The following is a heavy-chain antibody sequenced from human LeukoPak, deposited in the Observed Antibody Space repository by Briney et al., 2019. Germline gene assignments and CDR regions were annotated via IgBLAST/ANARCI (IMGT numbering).Heavy chain of an antibody. Sequence: GGSLRFSCAASGFTFSSYGMHWVRQAPGKGLEWVAVISYDGSNKYYADSVKGRFTISRDNSKNTLYLQMNSLRAEDTAVYCCAKDGAAAEHFDYWGQGTLVTVSS. D-gene: IGHD6-13*01. V-gene: IGHV3-30*18. CDR1: GFTFSSYG. CDR2: ISYDGSNK. CDR3: AKDGAAAEHFDY. J-gene: IGHJ4*02.